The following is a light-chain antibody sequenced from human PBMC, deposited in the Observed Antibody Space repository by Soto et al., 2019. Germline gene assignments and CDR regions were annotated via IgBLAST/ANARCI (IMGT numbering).Light chain of an antibody. J-gene: IGKJ5*01. Sequence: IELTPSPASLSASVGDRVTIPCRASQGISSSLAWYQQTPGKAPKLLIYAASTLQSGVPSRFSGSGSGTDFTLTISCLQSEDFATYYCQQYYSYPPITFGQGTRLEIK. CDR3: QQYYSYPPIT. V-gene: IGKV1-9*01. CDR1: QGISSS. CDR2: AAS.